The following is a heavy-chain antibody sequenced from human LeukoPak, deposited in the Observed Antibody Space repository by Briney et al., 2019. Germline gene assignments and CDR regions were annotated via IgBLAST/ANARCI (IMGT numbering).Heavy chain of an antibody. J-gene: IGHJ5*02. CDR1: GFILSSYD. V-gene: IGHV3-21*01. D-gene: IGHD1-26*01. CDR3: ARDGT. Sequence: PGRSLRLSCAASGFILSSYDMHWVRQAPGKGLEWVSFISASSTSIYYADSARGRFTISRDNAKNSLYLHMNSLRAEDTAVYYCARDGTWGPGTLVTVSS. CDR2: ISASSTSI.